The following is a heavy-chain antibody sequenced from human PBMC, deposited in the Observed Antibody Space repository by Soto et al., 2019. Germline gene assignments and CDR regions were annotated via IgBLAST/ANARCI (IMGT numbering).Heavy chain of an antibody. CDR1: GGTFSTYP. Sequence: QVQLVQSGAEVRMPGSSVKVSCKASGGTFSTYPINWVRQAPGQGLEWMGGIIPLFGTTNYAQKFKGRVTITADESTSTAYMELSSLRAEDEAVYYWARGATHGSSWYFWFSPWGQGTLVTVSS. J-gene: IGHJ5*02. V-gene: IGHV1-69*01. CDR2: IIPLFGTT. CDR3: ARGATHGSSWYFWFSP. D-gene: IGHD6-13*01.